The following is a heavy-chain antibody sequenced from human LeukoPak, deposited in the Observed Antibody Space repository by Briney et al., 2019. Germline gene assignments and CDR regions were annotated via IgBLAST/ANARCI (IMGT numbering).Heavy chain of an antibody. CDR3: AKQHDDYVWCFDY. D-gene: IGHD3-16*01. CDR2: ISAGAGST. Sequence: GGSLRLSCVASGFTFSTYAMSWVRRAPGKGLEWVSGISAGAGSTYYADSVKGRFTISRDNSKNTLYLQMNSLRAEDTAVYYCAKQHDDYVWCFDYWGQRSLVTVSS. CDR1: GFTFSTYA. V-gene: IGHV3-23*01. J-gene: IGHJ4*02.